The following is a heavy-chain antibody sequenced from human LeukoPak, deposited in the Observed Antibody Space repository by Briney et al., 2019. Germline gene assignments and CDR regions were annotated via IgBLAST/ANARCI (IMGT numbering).Heavy chain of an antibody. CDR1: GFDFSSYS. D-gene: IGHD5-18*01. Sequence: GGSLRLSCAASGFDFSSYSMNWVRQAPGKGLEWVSSISSSSSYIYYADSVKGRFTISRDNAKNSLYLQMNSLRAEDTAVYYCARALAYSYGFDYWGQGTLLTVSS. V-gene: IGHV3-21*01. CDR2: ISSSSSYI. J-gene: IGHJ4*02. CDR3: ARALAYSYGFDY.